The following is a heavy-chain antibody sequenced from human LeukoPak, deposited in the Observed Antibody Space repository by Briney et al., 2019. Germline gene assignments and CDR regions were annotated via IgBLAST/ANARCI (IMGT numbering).Heavy chain of an antibody. CDR3: ARLTGGSREIIDY. CDR1: GYTFTCYY. CDR2: INPNSGGT. V-gene: IGHV1-2*02. Sequence: GASXKVSCKASGYTFTCYYMHWVGQAPGQGLEWMGWINPNSGGTNYAQKFQGRVTMTRDTSISTAYMELSRLRSDDTAVYYCARLTGGSREIIDYWGQGTLVTVSS. J-gene: IGHJ4*02. D-gene: IGHD1-26*01.